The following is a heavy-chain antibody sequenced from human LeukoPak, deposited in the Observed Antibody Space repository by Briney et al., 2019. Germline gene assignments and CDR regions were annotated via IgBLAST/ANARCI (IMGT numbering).Heavy chain of an antibody. CDR1: GGSFSGYY. D-gene: IGHD5-18*01. Sequence: SETLSLTCAVYGGSFSGYYWSWIRQPPGKGLEWIGSIYYSGSTYYNPSLKSRVTISVDTSKNQFSLKLSSVTAADTAVYYCARGAAMGPLDYWGQGTLVTVSS. CDR3: ARGAAMGPLDY. J-gene: IGHJ4*02. V-gene: IGHV4-34*01. CDR2: IYYSGST.